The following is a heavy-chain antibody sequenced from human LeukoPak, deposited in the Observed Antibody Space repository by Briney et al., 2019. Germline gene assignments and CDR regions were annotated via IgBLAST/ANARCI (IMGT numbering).Heavy chain of an antibody. CDR3: AAYDFWSGYPLDP. Sequence: ASVKASCKTSVYTFTTYSIIWVRQAPGQGLEWVGWISPSNGHTNYAQKLQDRVTMTTYTSTSTVYMELRSLRSDDTAVYYCAAYDFWSGYPLDPWGQGTLVTVSS. D-gene: IGHD3-3*01. CDR1: VYTFTTYS. J-gene: IGHJ5*02. CDR2: ISPSNGHT. V-gene: IGHV1-18*01.